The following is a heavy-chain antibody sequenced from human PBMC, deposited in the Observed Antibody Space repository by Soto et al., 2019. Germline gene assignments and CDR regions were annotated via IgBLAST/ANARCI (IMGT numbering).Heavy chain of an antibody. CDR2: IYHSGST. V-gene: IGHV4-30-2*01. J-gene: IGHJ3*01. D-gene: IGHD6-19*01. CDR3: ARLDFAAGTFDF. CDR1: GGSISSGGYS. Sequence: SETLSLTCAVSGGSISSGGYSWSWIRQPPGKGLEWIGYIYHSGSTYYNPSLKSRVTISVDTSKNEFSLRLSSVTAADTAVYYCARLDFAAGTFDFWGQGTMVTVSS.